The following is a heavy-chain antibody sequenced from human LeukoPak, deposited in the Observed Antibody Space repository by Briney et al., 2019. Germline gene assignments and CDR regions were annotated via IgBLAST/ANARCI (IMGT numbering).Heavy chain of an antibody. V-gene: IGHV1-8*01. CDR2: MNPNSGNT. CDR1: GYTFTSYD. Sequence: ASVKVSCKASGYTFTSYDINWVRQATGQGLEWMGWMNPNSGNTGYAQKFQGRVTMTRNTSISTAYMELSSLRSEDTAVYYCARVHSSGYPRYFDYWGQGTLVTVSS. D-gene: IGHD3-22*01. J-gene: IGHJ4*02. CDR3: ARVHSSGYPRYFDY.